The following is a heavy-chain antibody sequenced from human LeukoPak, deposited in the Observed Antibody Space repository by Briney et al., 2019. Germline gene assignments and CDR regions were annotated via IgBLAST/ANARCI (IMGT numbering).Heavy chain of an antibody. V-gene: IGHV1-46*01. CDR2: INPSGGST. CDR1: GYTFTSYY. J-gene: IGHJ6*03. Sequence: VASVKVSCKASGYTFTSYYMHWVRQAPGQGLEWMGIINPSGGSTSYAQKFQGRVTMTRDMSTSTVYMELSSLRSEDTAVYYCARVEEGYGSGRRENYYYYYMDVWGKGTTVTISS. D-gene: IGHD3-10*01. CDR3: ARVEEGYGSGRRENYYYYYMDV.